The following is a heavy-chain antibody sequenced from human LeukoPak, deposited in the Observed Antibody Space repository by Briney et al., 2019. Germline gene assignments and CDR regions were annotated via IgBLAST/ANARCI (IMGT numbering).Heavy chain of an antibody. J-gene: IGHJ4*02. CDR3: AKDRSSDFWSGYSHFDY. V-gene: IGHV3-74*01. CDR1: GFTFSSYW. CDR2: INSDGSST. D-gene: IGHD3-3*01. Sequence: GGSLRLSCAASGFTFSSYWMHWVRHAPGKGLVWVSRINSDGSSTSYADSVKGRFTISRDNAKNSLYLQMNSLRAEDMALYYCAKDRSSDFWSGYSHFDYWGQGTLVTVSS.